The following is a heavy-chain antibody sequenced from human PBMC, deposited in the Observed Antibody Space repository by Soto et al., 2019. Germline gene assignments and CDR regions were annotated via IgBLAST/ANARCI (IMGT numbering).Heavy chain of an antibody. V-gene: IGHV4-4*07. CDR2: IYSSGNT. CDR1: GGTISGYY. J-gene: IGHJ5*02. D-gene: IGHD3-3*01. Sequence: ESLSRTCRVSGGTISGYYWTWIRQPAGKGLEWIGRIYSSGNTKYNPSLQSRVTMSLDTSNNQFSLRLTSVTAADTAVYYCARGQRFSDWFDPWGQGTLVTVYS. CDR3: ARGQRFSDWFDP.